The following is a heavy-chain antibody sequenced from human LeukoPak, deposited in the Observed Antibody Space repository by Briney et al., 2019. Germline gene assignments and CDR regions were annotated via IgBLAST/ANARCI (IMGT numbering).Heavy chain of an antibody. Sequence: PGGSLRLSCAASGFPFRTHSMSWVRQAPGKGLEWVANIKRDGSEKYYVDSVKGRFTISRDNAKNSLDLQMNSLRAEDTAVYYCAKRGYTYGPLDAIDVWGQGTVVTASS. CDR3: AKRGYTYGPLDAIDV. CDR2: IKRDGSEK. CDR1: GFPFRTHS. D-gene: IGHD5-18*01. V-gene: IGHV3-7*03. J-gene: IGHJ3*01.